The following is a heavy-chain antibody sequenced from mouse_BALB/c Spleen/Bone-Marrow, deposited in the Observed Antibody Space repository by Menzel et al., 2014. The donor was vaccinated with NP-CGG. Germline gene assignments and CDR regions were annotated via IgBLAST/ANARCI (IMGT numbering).Heavy chain of an antibody. V-gene: IGHV5-9-4*01. CDR1: GFTISSYA. CDR3: ARDSSGYFDY. CDR2: ISSGGSYT. Sequence: EVKLVEPGGGLVKPGGSLKLSCAASGFTISSYAMPWVRQSPEKRLAWVAEISSGGSYTYYPDTVTGRFTISRDNAKNTLYLEMSSLRSEDTAMYYCARDSSGYFDYWSQGTTLTVSS. D-gene: IGHD3-1*01. J-gene: IGHJ2*01.